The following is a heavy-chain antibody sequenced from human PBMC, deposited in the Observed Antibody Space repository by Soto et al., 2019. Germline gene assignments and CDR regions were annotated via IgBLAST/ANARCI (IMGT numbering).Heavy chain of an antibody. CDR2: IWYDGSNK. CDR3: ARENTVGGGDAFDI. Sequence: QVQLVESGGGVVQPGRSLRLSCAASGFTFSSYGMHWVRQAPGKGLEWVAVIWYDGSNKYYADSVKGRFTISRDNSKNSLYLQMNCLRAEDTAVYYCARENTVGGGDAFDIWGQGTMVTVSS. J-gene: IGHJ3*02. CDR1: GFTFSSYG. D-gene: IGHD4-17*01. V-gene: IGHV3-33*01.